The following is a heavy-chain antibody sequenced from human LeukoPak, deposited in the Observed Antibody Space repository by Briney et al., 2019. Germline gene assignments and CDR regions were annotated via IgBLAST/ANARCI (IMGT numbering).Heavy chain of an antibody. CDR1: GFTFSDYY. V-gene: IGHV3-74*01. J-gene: IGHJ5*02. CDR2: INSDDSST. D-gene: IGHD3-9*01. Sequence: GGSLRLSCAASGFTFSDYYMSWIRQAPGKGLVWVSRINSDDSSTSYADSVKGRFTISRDNAKNTLYLQMNSLRAEDTAVYYCARGPHFDWSRTVGNWFDPWGQGTLVTVSS. CDR3: ARGPHFDWSRTVGNWFDP.